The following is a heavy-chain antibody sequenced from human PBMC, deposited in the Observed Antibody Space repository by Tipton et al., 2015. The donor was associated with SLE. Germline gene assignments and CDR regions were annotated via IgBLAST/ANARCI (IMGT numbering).Heavy chain of an antibody. D-gene: IGHD6-13*01. CDR3: ARGPGYSSSWIDY. Sequence: TLSLTCAVYGGSFSGYYWSWIRQPPGKGLEWIGSIYYSGSTYYNPSLKSRVTISVDTSKNQFSLKLSSVTAADTAVYYCARGPGYSSSWIDYWGQGTLVTVSS. J-gene: IGHJ4*02. V-gene: IGHV4-34*01. CDR2: IYYSGST. CDR1: GGSFSGYY.